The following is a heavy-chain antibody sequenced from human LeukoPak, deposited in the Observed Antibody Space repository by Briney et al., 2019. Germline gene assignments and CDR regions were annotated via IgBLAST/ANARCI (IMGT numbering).Heavy chain of an antibody. Sequence: SETLSLTCTVSGGSISSYYWSWIRQPPGKGLEWIGYIYTSGSTNYNPSLKSRVTISVDTSKNQFSLKLSSVTAADTAVYYCARSLYYYGSGSRRHYYYYYYMDVWGKGTTVTVSS. CDR2: IYTSGST. D-gene: IGHD3-10*01. CDR1: GGSISSYY. CDR3: ARSLYYYGSGSRRHYYYYYYMDV. V-gene: IGHV4-4*09. J-gene: IGHJ6*03.